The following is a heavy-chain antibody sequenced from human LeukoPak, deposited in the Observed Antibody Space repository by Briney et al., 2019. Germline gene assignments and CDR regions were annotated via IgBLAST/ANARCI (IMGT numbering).Heavy chain of an antibody. V-gene: IGHV3-66*04. CDR3: ARHSEYGTSWFDY. Sequence: GGSLRLSCAASGFTVDDNHMSWVRQAPGKGLEWVSVIYSGGSTYYADSVKGRFTISRDISKNTLNLQMNSLRVEDTAVYYCARHSEYGTSWFDYWGQGTPVTVSS. D-gene: IGHD6-13*01. CDR1: GFTVDDNH. CDR2: IYSGGST. J-gene: IGHJ4*02.